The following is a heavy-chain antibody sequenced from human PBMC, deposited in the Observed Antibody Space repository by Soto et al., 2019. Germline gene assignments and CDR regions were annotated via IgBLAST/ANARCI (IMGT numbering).Heavy chain of an antibody. Sequence: QPGGSLRLSCAASGLTFNSYGFHWVRQAPGTGLEWVAVISDAGIKTNYGDSVKGRFTISRDNSKNTLDLQRNSLRVEDTAVYYCAKDRYQILSTVGYYFDYLSHVTLLTV. CDR1: GLTFNSYG. CDR3: AKDRYQILSTVGYYFDY. D-gene: IGHD1-26*01. V-gene: IGHV3-30*18. J-gene: IGHJ4*01. CDR2: ISDAGIKT.